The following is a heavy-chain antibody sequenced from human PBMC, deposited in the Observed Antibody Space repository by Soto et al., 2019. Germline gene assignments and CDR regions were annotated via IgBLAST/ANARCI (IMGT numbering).Heavy chain of an antibody. CDR2: ISGSGGST. J-gene: IGHJ6*02. V-gene: IGHV3-23*01. Sequence: ESLNISCASSGFTFSSYAMSWVRQAPGKGLEWVSAISGSGGSTYYADSVKGRFTISRDNSKNTLYLQMNSLRAEDTAVYYCAEAGTIRDGNVWGQGTTVTVPS. CDR1: GFTFSSYA. CDR3: AEAGTIRDGNV. D-gene: IGHD1-1*01.